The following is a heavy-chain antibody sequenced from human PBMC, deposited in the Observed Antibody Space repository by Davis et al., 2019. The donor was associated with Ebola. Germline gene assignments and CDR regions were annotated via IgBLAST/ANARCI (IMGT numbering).Heavy chain of an antibody. CDR2: ISWNSGSI. D-gene: IGHD1-14*01. J-gene: IGHJ6*04. CDR1: GFTFDDYA. V-gene: IGHV3-9*01. CDR3: AKDSGYYYYGMDV. Sequence: GGSLRLSCAASGFTFDDYAMHWVRQAPGKGLEWVSGISWNSGSIGYADSVKGRFTISRDNAKNSLYLQMNSLRAEDTALYYCAKDSGYYYYGMDVWGKGTTVTVSS.